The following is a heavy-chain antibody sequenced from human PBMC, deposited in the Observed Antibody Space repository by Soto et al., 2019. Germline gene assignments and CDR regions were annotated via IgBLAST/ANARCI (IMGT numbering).Heavy chain of an antibody. D-gene: IGHD6-13*01. CDR2: ISSSSSYI. CDR1: GFTFSSYS. CDR3: ARDLSHSSSWYGYYYYGMAV. J-gene: IGHJ6*02. Sequence: GGSLRLSCAASGFTFSSYSMNWVRQAPGKGLEWVSSISSSSSYIYYADSVKGRFTISRDNAKNSLYLQMNSLRAEDTAVYYCARDLSHSSSWYGYYYYGMAVWGQGTTVTVSS. V-gene: IGHV3-21*01.